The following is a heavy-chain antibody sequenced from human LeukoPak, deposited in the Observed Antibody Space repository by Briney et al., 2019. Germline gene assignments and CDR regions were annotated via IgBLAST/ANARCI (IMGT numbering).Heavy chain of an antibody. J-gene: IGHJ6*03. V-gene: IGHV1-2*02. Sequence: PEASVKVSCKASGYTFTGYYMHWVRQAPGQGLEWMGWINPNSGGTNYAQKFQGRVTMARDTSTSTVYMELSSLRSEDTAVYYCAREDIVAKSPGGYYMDVWGKGTTVTVSS. CDR1: GYTFTGYY. D-gene: IGHD5-12*01. CDR3: AREDIVAKSPGGYYMDV. CDR2: INPNSGGT.